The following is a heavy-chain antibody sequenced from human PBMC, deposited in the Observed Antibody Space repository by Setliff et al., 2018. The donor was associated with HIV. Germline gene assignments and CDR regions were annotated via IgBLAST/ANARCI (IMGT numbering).Heavy chain of an antibody. CDR3: ARVGYYDSSFDY. J-gene: IGHJ4*02. D-gene: IGHD3-22*01. V-gene: IGHV4-61*10. Sequence: SETLSLTCTVSGGSISSGSYYWSWIRQPAGKGLEWLGEINHSGSTNYNPSLKSRVTISVDTSRNQFSLKLNSVTAADTAVYYCARVGYYDSSFDYWGQGTLVTVSS. CDR1: GGSISSGSYY. CDR2: INHSGST.